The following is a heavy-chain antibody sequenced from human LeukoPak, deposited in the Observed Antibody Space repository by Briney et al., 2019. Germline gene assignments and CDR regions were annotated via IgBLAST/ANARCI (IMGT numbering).Heavy chain of an antibody. D-gene: IGHD7-27*01. J-gene: IGHJ4*02. Sequence: GGSLRLSCAASEFSVGSNYMTWVRQAPGKGLEWVANIREDGTEKNYVDSVKGRFTISRDNAKNSLFLQMSNLRDDDTAIYYCARHVGISFWGQGTLVTVSS. CDR2: IREDGTEK. CDR1: EFSVGSNY. CDR3: ARHVGISF. V-gene: IGHV3-7*01.